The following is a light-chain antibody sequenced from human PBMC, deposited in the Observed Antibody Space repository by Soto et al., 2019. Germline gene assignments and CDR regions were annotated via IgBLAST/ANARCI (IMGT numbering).Light chain of an antibody. CDR1: QGIHNF. CDR2: GAS. J-gene: IGKJ1*01. Sequence: DIQMTQSPSSLSASVGDSVTMSCRASQGIHNFLAWYQHKPGKAPKLLIFGASTLHSGVPSRFSGSGSGTDVTLTTTNLLPEDVATYYCRKYDMDPPATFGQGTKVEIK. CDR3: RKYDMDPPAT. V-gene: IGKV1-27*01.